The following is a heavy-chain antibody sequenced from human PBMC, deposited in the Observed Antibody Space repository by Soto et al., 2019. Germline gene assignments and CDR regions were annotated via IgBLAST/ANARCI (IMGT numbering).Heavy chain of an antibody. CDR3: ARAASYRYSGSYGFYFDY. J-gene: IGHJ4*02. D-gene: IGHD1-26*01. CDR1: GGSFSGYY. V-gene: IGHV4-34*01. CDR2: INHSGST. Sequence: PSETLSLTCAVYGGSFSGYYWSWIRQPPGKGLEWIGEINHSGSTNYNPSLKSRVTISVDTSKNQFSLKLSSVTAADTAVYYCARAASYRYSGSYGFYFDYWGQGTLVTVSS.